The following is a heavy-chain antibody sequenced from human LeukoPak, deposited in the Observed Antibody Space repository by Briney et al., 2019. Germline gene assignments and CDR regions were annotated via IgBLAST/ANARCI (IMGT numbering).Heavy chain of an antibody. J-gene: IGHJ4*02. CDR1: GFTLGDYA. Sequence: PGGSLRLSCRTSGFTLGDYAMSWVRQTPGKGLECVASINGRIIEYSASVKGRFSISRDDSRSTAYLQMNTLKIEDTAVYYCTRRRGTSMLYDWGQGTPVTVSS. CDR2: INGRII. V-gene: IGHV3-49*04. CDR3: TRRRGTSMLYD. D-gene: IGHD2-8*01.